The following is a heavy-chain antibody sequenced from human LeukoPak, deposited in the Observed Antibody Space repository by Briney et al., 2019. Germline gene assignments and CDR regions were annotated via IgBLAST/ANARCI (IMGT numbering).Heavy chain of an antibody. D-gene: IGHD6-13*01. CDR2: INHSGST. CDR3: ARPLTYSSSWFDAFDI. Sequence: SETLSLTCAVYGGSFSGFCWSWIRQPPGKGLEWIGEINHSGSTNYNPSLKGRVTISVDTSKNQFSLKLSSVTAADTAVYYCARPLTYSSSWFDAFDIWGQGTMVTVSS. J-gene: IGHJ3*02. CDR1: GGSFSGFC. V-gene: IGHV4-34*01.